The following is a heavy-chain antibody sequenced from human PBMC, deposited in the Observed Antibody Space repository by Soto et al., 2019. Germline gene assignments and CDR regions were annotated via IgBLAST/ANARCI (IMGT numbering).Heavy chain of an antibody. D-gene: IGHD3-10*01. Sequence: PSETLSLTCTVSGGSISSSSYYWGWIRQPPGKGLEWIGSIYYSGSTYYNPSLKSRVTISVDTSKNQFSLKLSSVTAADTAVYYCARLRKVRGLDYWGQGTLVTVSS. J-gene: IGHJ4*02. CDR2: IYYSGST. CDR1: GGSISSSSYY. CDR3: ARLRKVRGLDY. V-gene: IGHV4-39*01.